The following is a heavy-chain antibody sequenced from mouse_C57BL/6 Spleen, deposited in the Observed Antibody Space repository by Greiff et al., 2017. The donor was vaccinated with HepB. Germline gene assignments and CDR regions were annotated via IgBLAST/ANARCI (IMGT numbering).Heavy chain of an antibody. Sequence: QVQLKQPGAELVMPGASVKLSCKASGYTFTSYWMHWVKQRPGQGLEWIGEIDPSDSYTNYNQKFKGKSTLTVDKSSSTAYMQLSSLTSEDSAVYYCARKPYGSSPDYWGQGTTLTVSS. V-gene: IGHV1-69*01. D-gene: IGHD1-1*01. CDR3: ARKPYGSSPDY. CDR2: IDPSDSYT. CDR1: GYTFTSYW. J-gene: IGHJ2*01.